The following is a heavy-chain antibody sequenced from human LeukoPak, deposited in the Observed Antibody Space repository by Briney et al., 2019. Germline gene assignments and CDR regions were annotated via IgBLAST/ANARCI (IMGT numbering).Heavy chain of an antibody. CDR3: ARLTEDAYIWEYYRYIDF. CDR2: IHSSSSDT. CDR1: GFTFSGHY. Sequence: GGSLRLSCAASGFTFSGHYMIWLRQAPGKGREWVSYIHSSSSDTIYADSVKGRFIISRDNAKNSLYIQMNSLRVEDTAVFYCARLTEDAYIWEYYRYIDFWGQGRLVGVCS. D-gene: IGHD3-16*02. J-gene: IGHJ4*02. V-gene: IGHV3-11*06.